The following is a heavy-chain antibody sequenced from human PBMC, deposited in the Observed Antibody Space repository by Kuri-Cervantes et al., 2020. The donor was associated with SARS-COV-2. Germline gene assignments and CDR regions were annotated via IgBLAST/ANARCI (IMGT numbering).Heavy chain of an antibody. J-gene: IGHJ4*02. CDR1: GGSISSSSYY. D-gene: IGHD3-10*01. Sequence: ESLKISCTVSGGSISSSSYYWGWIRQPPGKGLEWIGSIYYSGSTYYNPSLKSRVTVSVDTSKNQFSLKLNSVTDADTAVYYCARDRGRGSPRKYFDYWGQGTLVTVSS. V-gene: IGHV4-39*02. CDR2: IYYSGST. CDR3: ARDRGRGSPRKYFDY.